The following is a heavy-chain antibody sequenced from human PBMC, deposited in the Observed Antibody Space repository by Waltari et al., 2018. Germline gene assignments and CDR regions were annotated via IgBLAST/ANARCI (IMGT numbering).Heavy chain of an antibody. CDR3: ASRGIAAAGLPFDY. Sequence: QVQLQESGPGLVKPSETLSLTCAVSGYSISSGYYWGWIRQPPGKGLEWIGSIYHSGSTYYNPSLKSRVTISVDTSKNQFSLKLSSVTAADTAVYYCASRGIAAAGLPFDYWGQGTLVTVSS. J-gene: IGHJ4*02. CDR2: IYHSGST. D-gene: IGHD6-13*01. V-gene: IGHV4-38-2*01. CDR1: GYSISSGYY.